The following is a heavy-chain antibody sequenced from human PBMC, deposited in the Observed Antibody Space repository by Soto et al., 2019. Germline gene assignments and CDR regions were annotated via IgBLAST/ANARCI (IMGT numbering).Heavy chain of an antibody. D-gene: IGHD2-15*01. Sequence: QVQLVESGGGVVQPGGSRRLSCEASRFCFSDYGMQWVRQAPGKGLEWVALIRDDGSATYYSDSVKGRFAISRDNSKNTLYLQMNRLRAEDTAVYYCATSTLTDAFDIWGQGTMVSVSS. CDR2: IRDDGSAT. CDR1: RFCFSDYG. CDR3: ATSTLTDAFDI. V-gene: IGHV3-30*02. J-gene: IGHJ3*02.